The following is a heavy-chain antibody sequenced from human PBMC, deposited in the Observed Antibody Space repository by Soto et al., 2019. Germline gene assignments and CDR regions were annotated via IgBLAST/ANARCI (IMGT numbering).Heavy chain of an antibody. CDR1: GWTLSNYS. J-gene: IGHJ6*02. D-gene: IGHD1-26*01. Sequence: PGGAVIGSDAGSGWTLSNYSMNWVRQAPGKGLEWVSSISSSSSYIYYADSVKGRFTISRDNAKNSLYLQMNSLRAEDTAVYYCARDRSPPHYGMDVWGQGTTVTVSS. CDR3: ARDRSPPHYGMDV. V-gene: IGHV3-21*01. CDR2: ISSSSSYI.